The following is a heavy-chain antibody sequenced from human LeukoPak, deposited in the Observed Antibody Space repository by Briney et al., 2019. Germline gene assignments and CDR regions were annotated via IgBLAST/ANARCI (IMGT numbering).Heavy chain of an antibody. J-gene: IGHJ3*02. D-gene: IGHD1-26*01. Sequence: EASVKVSCKASGYTFTSYGISWVRQAPGQGLEWMGWISAYNGNTNYAQKLQGRVTMTTDTSTSTAYMELRSLRSDDTAVYYCAKDEWELTTPGAFDIWGQGTMVTVSS. V-gene: IGHV1-18*01. CDR1: GYTFTSYG. CDR2: ISAYNGNT. CDR3: AKDEWELTTPGAFDI.